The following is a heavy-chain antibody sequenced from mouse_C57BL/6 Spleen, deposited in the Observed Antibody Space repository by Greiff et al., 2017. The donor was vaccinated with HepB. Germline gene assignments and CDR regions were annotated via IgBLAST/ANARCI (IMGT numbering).Heavy chain of an antibody. CDR1: GFTFSDYY. J-gene: IGHJ2*01. V-gene: IGHV5-16*01. CDR2: INYDGSST. Sequence: EVNVVESEGGLVQPGSSMKLSCTASGFTFSDYYMAWVRQVPEKGLEWVANINYDGSSTYYLDSLKSRFIISRDNAKNILYLQMSSLKSEDTATYYCARGGNWDGFDYWGQGTTLTVSS. CDR3: ARGGNWDGFDY. D-gene: IGHD4-1*01.